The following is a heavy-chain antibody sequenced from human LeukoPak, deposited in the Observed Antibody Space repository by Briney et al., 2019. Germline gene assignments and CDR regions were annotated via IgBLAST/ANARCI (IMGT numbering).Heavy chain of an antibody. J-gene: IGHJ6*02. V-gene: IGHV1-8*01. CDR2: INPNSGNT. D-gene: IGHD2-8*01. Sequence: GSLRVSCEASGYTFTSYEINWVRQATGQGLEWVSWINPNSGNTGYAQTLQGRVTMSRDTSISTAYMKLSSLRSEDTAVYYSARAGVLMVYAIPSTYYSGMDVWGQGTTVTVSS. CDR3: ARAGVLMVYAIPSTYYSGMDV. CDR1: GYTFTSYE.